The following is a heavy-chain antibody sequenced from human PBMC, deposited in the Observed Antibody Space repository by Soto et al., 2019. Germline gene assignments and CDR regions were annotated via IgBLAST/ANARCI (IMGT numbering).Heavy chain of an antibody. CDR1: GFIFSTYA. V-gene: IGHV3-23*01. J-gene: IGHJ4*02. CDR3: AKDSDYADSYFEY. Sequence: EVQLLESGGGLVQPGGSLRLSCAAAGFIFSTYAMSWVRQAPGKGLERVSAIGGSGGSTYYADSVKGRFTISRDNSKDTLYLQMNSLRAEDSAVYFCAKDSDYADSYFEYWGQGTLVTVSS. D-gene: IGHD4-17*01. CDR2: IGGSGGST.